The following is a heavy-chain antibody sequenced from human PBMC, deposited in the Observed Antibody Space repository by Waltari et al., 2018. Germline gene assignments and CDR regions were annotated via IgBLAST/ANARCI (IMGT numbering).Heavy chain of an antibody. Sequence: QVQLVQSGAEVKKPGASVKVSCKASGYTFTSYDINWVRQATGQGLEWMGWMNPNSGKTGYAKKFQGRVTMTRKTSISTAYMGLSGLRSDDTAVYCCARAEYLDGMDVWGQGTTVTVSS. CDR1: GYTFTSYD. V-gene: IGHV1-8*01. D-gene: IGHD2-2*01. J-gene: IGHJ6*02. CDR2: MNPNSGKT. CDR3: ARAEYLDGMDV.